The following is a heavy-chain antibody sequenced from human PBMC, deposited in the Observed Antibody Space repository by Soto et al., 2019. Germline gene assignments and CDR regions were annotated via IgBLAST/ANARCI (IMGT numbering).Heavy chain of an antibody. J-gene: IGHJ6*02. Sequence: GGSLRLSCAASGFTFSSYAMHWVRQAPGKGLEWVAVISYDGSNKYYADSVKGRFTISRDNSRNTLYLQMNSLRAEDTAVYYCAREGVGSLVPAAILWYYYYGMDVWGQGTTVTVSS. D-gene: IGHD2-2*01. CDR3: AREGVGSLVPAAILWYYYYGMDV. CDR2: ISYDGSNK. CDR1: GFTFSSYA. V-gene: IGHV3-30-3*01.